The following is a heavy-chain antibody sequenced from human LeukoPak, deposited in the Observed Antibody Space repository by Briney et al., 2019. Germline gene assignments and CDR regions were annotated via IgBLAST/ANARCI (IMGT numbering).Heavy chain of an antibody. D-gene: IGHD2-15*01. CDR2: ISGSGGST. Sequence: PGGSLRLSCAASGFTFSSYAMSWVRQAPGKGLEWVSAISGSGGSTYYADSVKGRFTISRDNAKNSLYLQMNSLRAEDTAVYYCARGDCSGGSCYLSLTTIDYWGQGTLVTVSS. J-gene: IGHJ4*02. CDR1: GFTFSSYA. CDR3: ARGDCSGGSCYLSLTTIDY. V-gene: IGHV3-23*01.